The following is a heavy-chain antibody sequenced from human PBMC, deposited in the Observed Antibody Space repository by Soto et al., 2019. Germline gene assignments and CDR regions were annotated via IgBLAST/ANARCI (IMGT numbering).Heavy chain of an antibody. CDR2: IYPGDSDT. CDR1: GYSFTSYW. V-gene: IGHV5-51*01. CDR3: ARHGDGIGATTPYGMDV. D-gene: IGHD6-13*01. Sequence: PGESLKISCKGSGYSFTSYWIGWVRQMPGKGLAWMGIIYPGDSDTRYSPSFQGQVTISADKSISTAYLQWSSLKASDTAMYYCARHGDGIGATTPYGMDVWGQGTTVTVSS. J-gene: IGHJ6*02.